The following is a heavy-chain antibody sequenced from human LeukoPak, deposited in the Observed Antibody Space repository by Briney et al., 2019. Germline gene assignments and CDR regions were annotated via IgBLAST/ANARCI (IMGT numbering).Heavy chain of an antibody. CDR2: IYPGDSDT. J-gene: IGHJ6*03. V-gene: IGHV5-51*01. Sequence: GESLKISCKGSGYSFATYWVGWLRQMPGKGLEWMGIIYPGDSDTRYSPSFQGQVTISADKSISTAYLQWSSLKASDTAMYYCARARSRCSSTSCYYNYYYYMDVWGKGTTVTVSS. CDR3: ARARSRCSSTSCYYNYYYYMDV. CDR1: GYSFATYW. D-gene: IGHD2-2*01.